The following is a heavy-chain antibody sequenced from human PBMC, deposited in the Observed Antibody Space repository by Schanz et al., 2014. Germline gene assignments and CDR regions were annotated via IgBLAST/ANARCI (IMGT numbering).Heavy chain of an antibody. CDR1: GFTFRDYY. D-gene: IGHD3-10*01. Sequence: QVQLVESGGGLVKPGGSLRLSCAASGFTFRDYYMSWIRQAPGKGLEWVSDISSGSSYANYADSVKGRFTISRDNAKNSMYLHMKSLRDEDTAVYYCARDNYYGSGSCAYWGQGTLVTVSS. CDR2: ISSGSSYA. J-gene: IGHJ4*02. CDR3: ARDNYYGSGSCAY. V-gene: IGHV3-11*06.